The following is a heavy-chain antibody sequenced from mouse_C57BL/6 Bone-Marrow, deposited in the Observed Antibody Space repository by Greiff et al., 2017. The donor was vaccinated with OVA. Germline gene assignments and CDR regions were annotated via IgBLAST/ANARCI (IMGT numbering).Heavy chain of an antibody. V-gene: IGHV1-81*01. CDR3: ARWGIYYGSSYWYFDV. Sequence: VQLQQSGAELARPGASVKLSCKASGYTFTSYGISWVKQRTGQGLEWIGEIYPRSGNTYYNEKFKGKATLTADKSSSTAYMELRSLTSEDSAVYFCARWGIYYGSSYWYFDVWGTGTTVTVSS. CDR1: GYTFTSYG. D-gene: IGHD1-1*01. CDR2: IYPRSGNT. J-gene: IGHJ1*03.